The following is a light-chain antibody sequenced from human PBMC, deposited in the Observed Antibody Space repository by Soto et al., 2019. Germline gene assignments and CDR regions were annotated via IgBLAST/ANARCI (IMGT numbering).Light chain of an antibody. CDR2: ENN. CDR1: SSNIGNNY. V-gene: IGLV1-51*02. Sequence: VLTEPPSVSAAPGQKVTMSCSGSSSNIGNNYVSWYQQLPGTAPKLLIYENNKRPSGIPDRFSGSKSGTSATLGITGLQTGDEADYYCGTWDSSLSAHVFGTGTKVTVL. CDR3: GTWDSSLSAHV. J-gene: IGLJ1*01.